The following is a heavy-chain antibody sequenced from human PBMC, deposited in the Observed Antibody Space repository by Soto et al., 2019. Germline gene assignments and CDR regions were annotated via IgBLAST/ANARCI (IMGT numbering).Heavy chain of an antibody. V-gene: IGHV3-23*01. J-gene: IGHJ4*02. Sequence: GGSLRLSCAASGFTFSSYAMSWVRQAPGKGLEWVSGLSGSGTSTYYADSVKGRFTISRDNSRDTLFLQMNSLTADDTAVYYCAKATTNGGWFNPFDSWGQGALVTVSS. CDR3: AKATTNGGWFNPFDS. CDR2: LSGSGTST. D-gene: IGHD6-19*01. CDR1: GFTFSSYA.